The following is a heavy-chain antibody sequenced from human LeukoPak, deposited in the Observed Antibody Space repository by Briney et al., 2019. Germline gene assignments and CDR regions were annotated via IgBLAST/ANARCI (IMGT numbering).Heavy chain of an antibody. D-gene: IGHD3-10*01. Sequence: SETLSLTCAVYGGSFSGYYWSWIRRPPGKGLEWIGEINHSGSTNYNPSLKSRVTISVDTSKNQFSLKLSSVTAADTAVYYCARITMVRGRFDYWGQGTLVTVSS. J-gene: IGHJ4*02. CDR2: INHSGST. CDR1: GGSFSGYY. V-gene: IGHV4-34*01. CDR3: ARITMVRGRFDY.